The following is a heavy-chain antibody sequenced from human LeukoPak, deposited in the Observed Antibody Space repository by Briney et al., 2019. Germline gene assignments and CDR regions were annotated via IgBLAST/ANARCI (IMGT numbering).Heavy chain of an antibody. Sequence: SETLSLACTVSGGSISSYYWNWIRQPPGKGLEWIGYISYSGSTNYNPSLKNRVTISVDTSKNQFSLKMSSVTAADTAVYYCARAFSGSLLAGYWGRGSLVTVSS. D-gene: IGHD1-26*01. J-gene: IGHJ4*02. V-gene: IGHV4-59*01. CDR2: ISYSGST. CDR1: GGSISSYY. CDR3: ARAFSGSLLAGY.